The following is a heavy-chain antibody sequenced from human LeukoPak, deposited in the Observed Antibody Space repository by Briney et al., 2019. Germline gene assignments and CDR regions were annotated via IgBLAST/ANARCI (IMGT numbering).Heavy chain of an antibody. D-gene: IGHD4-11*01. J-gene: IGHJ4*02. CDR2: ISGSGTAT. V-gene: IGHV3-23*01. CDR3: AADLHDYSNFYFDY. CDR1: EFTYSNYA. Sequence: GGSLRLSCAASEFTYSNYAMTWVRQAPGKGLKWVSTISGSGTATYYADSVKGRFTISRDNSKNTLYLQMNGLRAEDTAVYYCAADLHDYSNFYFDYWGQGTLVTVSS.